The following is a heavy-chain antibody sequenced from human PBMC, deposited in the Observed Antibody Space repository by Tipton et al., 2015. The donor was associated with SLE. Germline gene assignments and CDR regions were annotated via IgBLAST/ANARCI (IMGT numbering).Heavy chain of an antibody. CDR3: ARDASAVWFDP. V-gene: IGHV4-4*07. D-gene: IGHD6-19*01. CDR2: IYSSGAT. J-gene: IGHJ5*02. Sequence: TLSLTCTVSGDSISNYFWSWIRQPAGKGLEWIGRIYSSGATKYNPSLKSRVTVSADTSKNQFSLYLSSVTAADTAIYYCARDASAVWFDPWGQGMLVTVSS. CDR1: GDSISNYF.